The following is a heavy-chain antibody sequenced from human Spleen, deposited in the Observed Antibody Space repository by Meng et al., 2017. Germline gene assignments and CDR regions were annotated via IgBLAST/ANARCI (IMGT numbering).Heavy chain of an antibody. J-gene: IGHJ3*02. CDR3: ARVVTEYHKGNDAFDI. Sequence: GESLKISCAASGFSFSTYSMNWVRQPPGKGLEWVSSISSSSGYIYYAESVKGRFTISRDNAKNSLYLQMNSLRAEDTAVYYCARVVTEYHKGNDAFDIWGQGTMVTVSS. D-gene: IGHD1-14*01. CDR1: GFSFSTYS. V-gene: IGHV3-21*01. CDR2: ISSSSGYI.